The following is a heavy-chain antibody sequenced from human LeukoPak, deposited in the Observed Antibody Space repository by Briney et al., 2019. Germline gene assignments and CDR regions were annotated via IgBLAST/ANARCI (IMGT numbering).Heavy chain of an antibody. CDR2: IYHSGST. J-gene: IGHJ3*02. CDR3: ARDRVVPAAPPENAFDI. CDR1: GGSISSGGYY. V-gene: IGHV4-30-2*01. D-gene: IGHD2-2*01. Sequence: SETLSLTCTVSGGSISSGGYYWSWTRQPPGKGLEWIGYIYHSGSTYYNPSLKSRVTISVDRSKNQFSLKLSSVTAADTAVYYCARDRVVPAAPPENAFDIWGQGTMVTVSS.